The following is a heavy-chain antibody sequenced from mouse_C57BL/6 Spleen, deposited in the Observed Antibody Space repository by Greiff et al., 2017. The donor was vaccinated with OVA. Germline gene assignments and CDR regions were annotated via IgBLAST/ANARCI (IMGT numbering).Heavy chain of an antibody. CDR2: IRYDGSN. V-gene: IGHV3-6*01. Sequence: EVQLQESGPGLVKPSQSLSLSCSVTGYSITSGYYCNLIRQFPGNKLECMGYIRYDGSNNYNPSFKNQISITRDTSKNQFFLKLNSVTTEDTATYYCARVGLDDAMDYWGQGTSVTVSS. J-gene: IGHJ4*01. CDR3: ARVGLDDAMDY. CDR1: GYSITSGYY.